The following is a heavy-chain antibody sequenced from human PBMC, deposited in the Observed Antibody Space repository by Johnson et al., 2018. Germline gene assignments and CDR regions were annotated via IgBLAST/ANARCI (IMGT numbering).Heavy chain of an antibody. V-gene: IGHV3-23*04. CDR2: ISGTGGTT. CDR1: GFTFRDYA. D-gene: IGHD1-20*01. Sequence: VQLVESGGDLVHPGGSLRLYCAVSGFTFRDYAMSWVRQTPGKGLEWVSGISGTGGTTYHADSVKGRFTISRDNSKNTLYLKMNRLGADDTAVYYCAKSDNWNPRGYVDVWGKGTAVTVSS. CDR3: AKSDNWNPRGYVDV. J-gene: IGHJ6*03.